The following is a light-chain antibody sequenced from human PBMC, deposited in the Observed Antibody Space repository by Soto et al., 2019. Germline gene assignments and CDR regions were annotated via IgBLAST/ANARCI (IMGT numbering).Light chain of an antibody. V-gene: IGLV2-11*01. Sequence: QSVLTQPRSVSGSPGQSVTIPCTGTSSDVGGYNYVSWYQQHPGKAPKFMIYDVTKRPSGVPDRFSGSKSGNTASLTISGLQAEDEADYFCCSYAGSYTVLFGGGTKVTVL. CDR2: DVT. CDR3: CSYAGSYTVL. CDR1: SSDVGGYNY. J-gene: IGLJ2*01.